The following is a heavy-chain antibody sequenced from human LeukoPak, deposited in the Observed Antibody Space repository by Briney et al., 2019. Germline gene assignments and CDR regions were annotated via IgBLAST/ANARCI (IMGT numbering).Heavy chain of an antibody. CDR1: GGSISSYY. Sequence: PSQTLSLTCTVSGGSISSYYWSWIRQPAGKGLEWIGRIYTSGSTNYNPSLKSRVTMSVDTSKNQFSLKLSSVTAADTAVYYCAREYCSGGSCYRRLRFDPWGQGTLVTVSS. V-gene: IGHV4-4*07. J-gene: IGHJ5*02. D-gene: IGHD2-15*01. CDR2: IYTSGST. CDR3: AREYCSGGSCYRRLRFDP.